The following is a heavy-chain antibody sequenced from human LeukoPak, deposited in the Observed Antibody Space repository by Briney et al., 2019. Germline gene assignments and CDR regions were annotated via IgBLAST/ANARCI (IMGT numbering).Heavy chain of an antibody. V-gene: IGHV4-4*02. CDR2: IFHSGST. D-gene: IGHD4-17*01. J-gene: IGHJ4*02. Sequence: KPSGTLSLTCVVSGGSITGYWWSWVRQPPGKGLEWIGEIFHSGSTTYNPSLKSRVTTSMDTSKTQFSLKLSSVTAADTAVYYCARNGHYSSDFWGQGTLVTVSS. CDR3: ARNGHYSSDF. CDR1: GGSITGYW.